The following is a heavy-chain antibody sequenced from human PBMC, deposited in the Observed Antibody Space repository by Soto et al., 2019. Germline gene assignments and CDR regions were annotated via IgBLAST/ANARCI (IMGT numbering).Heavy chain of an antibody. CDR2: ISRSSGTI. Sequence: PGGSLRLSCAASGFTFSSYWMHWVRQAPGKGLEWVSYISRSSGTISYADSVKGRFTISRDNAKNSLFLQMNSLTAEDTAVYACVKGGWLDFWGQGTLVTVSS. CDR3: VKGGWLDF. J-gene: IGHJ5*01. CDR1: GFTFSSYW. D-gene: IGHD3-16*01. V-gene: IGHV3-48*01.